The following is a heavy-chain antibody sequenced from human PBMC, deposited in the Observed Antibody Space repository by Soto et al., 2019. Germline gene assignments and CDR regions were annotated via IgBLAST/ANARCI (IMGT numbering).Heavy chain of an antibody. Sequence: GGSLRLSSATSGFTLIHDALCWVRQAPGEGLEWVSAITGSGSHTFYADSVKGRFTISRDNSKNTLYLQMNSLRAEDTAVYYCAKDRGRPRLLGWLDPWGQGTLVT. CDR3: AKDRGRPRLLGWLDP. V-gene: IGHV3-23*01. CDR2: ITGSGSHT. CDR1: GFTLIHDA. J-gene: IGHJ5*02. D-gene: IGHD2-15*01.